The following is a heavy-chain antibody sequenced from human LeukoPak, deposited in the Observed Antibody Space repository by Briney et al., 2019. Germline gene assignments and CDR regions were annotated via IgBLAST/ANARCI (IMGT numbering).Heavy chain of an antibody. D-gene: IGHD5-12*01. CDR2: ISYDGSNK. Sequence: PGGSLRLSCAASGFTFSNYAMHWVRQAPGKGLEWVAVISYDGSNKFYADSVKGRFTISRDNSKNTLHLQMNSLGAEDTAVYYCARSLATSYYYMDVWGKGTTVTVSS. CDR1: GFTFSNYA. CDR3: ARSLATSYYYMDV. V-gene: IGHV3-30*04. J-gene: IGHJ6*03.